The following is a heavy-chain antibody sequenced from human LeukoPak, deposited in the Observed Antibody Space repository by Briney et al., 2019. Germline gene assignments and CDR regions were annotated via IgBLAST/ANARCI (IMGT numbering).Heavy chain of an antibody. Sequence: PSETLSLTCAVYGVSFSGYYWSWIRQPPGKGLEWIGEINHSESTNYNPSLKSRVTISVDMSKNQFSLRLSSVTAADTAVYYCARARSGWYEYYFDYWGQGTLVTVSS. CDR3: ARARSGWYEYYFDY. V-gene: IGHV4-34*01. D-gene: IGHD6-19*01. CDR2: INHSEST. CDR1: GVSFSGYY. J-gene: IGHJ4*02.